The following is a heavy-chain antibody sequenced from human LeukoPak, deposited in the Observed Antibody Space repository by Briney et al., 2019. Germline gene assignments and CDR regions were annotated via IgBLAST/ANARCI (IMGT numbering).Heavy chain of an antibody. V-gene: IGHV3-7*01. CDR3: ARVGYIAVAGIDY. D-gene: IGHD6-19*01. CDR2: IKQDGSEK. CDR1: GFTFSSYW. J-gene: IGHJ4*02. Sequence: GGSLRLSCAASGFTFSSYWMSWVRQAPGKGLEWVANIKQDGSEKYYVDSVKGRFTISRDNAKNSLYLQRNSLRAEDTAVYYCARVGYIAVAGIDYWGQGTLVTVSS.